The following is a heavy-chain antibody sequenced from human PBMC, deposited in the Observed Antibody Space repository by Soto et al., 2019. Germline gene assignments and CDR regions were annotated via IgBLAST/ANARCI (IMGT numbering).Heavy chain of an antibody. D-gene: IGHD3-16*02. Sequence: GGSLRLSCAASGFTFSSYAMHWVRQAPGKGLEWVAVISYDGSNKYYADSVKGRFTISRDNSKNTLYLQMNSLRAEDTAVYYCARDGPREYSFCYVDYWGKGTLVTASS. CDR2: ISYDGSNK. V-gene: IGHV3-30-3*01. CDR1: GFTFSSYA. J-gene: IGHJ4*01. CDR3: ARDGPREYSFCYVDY.